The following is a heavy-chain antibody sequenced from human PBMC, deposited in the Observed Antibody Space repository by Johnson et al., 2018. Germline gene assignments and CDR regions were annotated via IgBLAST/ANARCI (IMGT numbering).Heavy chain of an antibody. CDR3: ARTRPAAILKYYYYYGMDV. CDR1: GGTFSSYA. CDR2: IIPIFGTA. J-gene: IGHJ6*02. V-gene: IGHV1-69*01. D-gene: IGHD2-2*02. Sequence: QVQLVESGAEVKKPGSSVKVSCKASGGTFSSYAISWVRQAPGQGLEWMGGIIPIFGTANYAQKFQGRVTITADESTSTAYMELSSLRSEDAAVYYCARTRPAAILKYYYYYGMDVWGQGTTVTVSS.